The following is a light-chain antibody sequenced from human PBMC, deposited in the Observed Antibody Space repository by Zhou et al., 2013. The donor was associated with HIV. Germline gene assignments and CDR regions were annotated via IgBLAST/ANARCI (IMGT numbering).Light chain of an antibody. CDR2: GAS. CDR1: QSINSY. CDR3: QHSYNTPRT. V-gene: IGKV1-39*01. Sequence: DIQMTQSPSSLSASVGDRVTITCRASQSINSYLNWYQQKAGTAPKLLIYGASSLQTGVPSRFSGSGSGTDFALTISSLQPEDFATYYCQHSYNTPRTFGQGTKVEVK. J-gene: IGKJ1*01.